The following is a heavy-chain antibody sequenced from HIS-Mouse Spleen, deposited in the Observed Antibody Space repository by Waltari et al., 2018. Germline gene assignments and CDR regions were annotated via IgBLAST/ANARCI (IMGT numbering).Heavy chain of an antibody. J-gene: IGHJ2*01. CDR2: IYYSGST. CDR3: AREIPYSSSWYDWYFDL. CDR1: GCSISSSSYY. D-gene: IGHD6-13*01. V-gene: IGHV4-39*07. Sequence: QLQLQESGPGLVKPSETLSLTCTVSGCSISSSSYYWGWIRQPPGKGLEWIGSIYYSGSTYYNPSLKSRVTISVDTSKNQFSLKLSSVTAADTAVYYCAREIPYSSSWYDWYFDLWGRGTLVTVS.